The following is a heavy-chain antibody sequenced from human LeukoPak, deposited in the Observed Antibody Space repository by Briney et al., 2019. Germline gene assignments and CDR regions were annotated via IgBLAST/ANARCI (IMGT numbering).Heavy chain of an antibody. CDR3: ARETIAVAGRVFDY. CDR1: GGSISSYY. CDR2: IYYSGST. V-gene: IGHV4-59*12. J-gene: IGHJ4*02. D-gene: IGHD6-19*01. Sequence: TSSETLSLTCTVSGGSISSYYWSWIRQPPGKGLEWIGFIYYSGSTNYNPSLKSRVTMSVDTSKNQFSLKLSSVTAADTAVYYCARETIAVAGRVFDYWGQGTLVTVSS.